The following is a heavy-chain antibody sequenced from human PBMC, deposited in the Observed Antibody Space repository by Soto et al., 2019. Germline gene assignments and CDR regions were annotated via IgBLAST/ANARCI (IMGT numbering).Heavy chain of an antibody. J-gene: IGHJ3*02. CDR3: ARYVITPRAFDI. D-gene: IGHD1-20*01. CDR1: GFTLSSYS. V-gene: IGHV3-48*02. Sequence: PGGSLRLSFEVSGFTLSSYSMTWVRQAPGKGLEWLSYISSSSSVIYYADSVKGRITVSSDNAKNSLFLQMHSLRDDDTAVYYCARYVITPRAFDIWGQGTVVTVSS. CDR2: ISSSSSVI.